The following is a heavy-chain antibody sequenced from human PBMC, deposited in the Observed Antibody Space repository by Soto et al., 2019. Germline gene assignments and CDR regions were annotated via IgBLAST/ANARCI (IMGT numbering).Heavy chain of an antibody. D-gene: IGHD6-19*01. J-gene: IGHJ5*02. Sequence: VQLVQSGGGLVTPGESLTLSCKASGFTFSDFYMIWVRQAPGRGLEWLSYISDSGNTIYYADSVRARFVTFRDNAAQSVYLQMNVLTDGDTAFYYCARGGSGWTRGGWLGPWGQGSLVTVSS. CDR1: GFTFSDFY. CDR2: ISDSGNTI. CDR3: ARGGSGWTRGGWLGP. V-gene: IGHV3-11*01.